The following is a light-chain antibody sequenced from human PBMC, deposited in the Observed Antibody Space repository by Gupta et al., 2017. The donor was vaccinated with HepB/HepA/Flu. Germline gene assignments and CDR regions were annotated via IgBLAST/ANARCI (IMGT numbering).Light chain of an antibody. J-gene: IGKJ3*01. CDR3: MQDLQTAFT. V-gene: IGKV2-28*01. CDR2: WAS. Sequence: DIVMTQYPLSLPVTPGEPASISCRSSQSLLHSNGYNYLDWYLQKPGQSPQLLIYWASKRASGVSNSISGSGAGTYITLKISRVPADDVTVYCYMQDLQTAFTFGPGTKVDIK. CDR1: QSLLHSNGYNY.